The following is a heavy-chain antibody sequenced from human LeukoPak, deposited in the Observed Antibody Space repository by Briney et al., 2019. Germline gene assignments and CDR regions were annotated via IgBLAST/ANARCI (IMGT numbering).Heavy chain of an antibody. D-gene: IGHD3-16*01. Sequence: SETLSLTCTVSGGSISSYYWSWIRQPPGKGLEWIGYIYSSGNTDYNPSLKSRVTISVDTSKSQFSLKLSSVTAADTAIYYCARDPSTFYFDYWGQGALVTVSS. CDR2: IYSSGNT. V-gene: IGHV4-59*01. CDR1: GGSISSYY. CDR3: ARDPSTFYFDY. J-gene: IGHJ4*02.